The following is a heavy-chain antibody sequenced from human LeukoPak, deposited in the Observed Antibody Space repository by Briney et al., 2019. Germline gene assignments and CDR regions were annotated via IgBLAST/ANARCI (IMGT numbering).Heavy chain of an antibody. CDR3: ARNKGVAARHDY. Sequence: SETLSLTCTVSGGSVRSYSWSWIRQPPGKGLEYIGHIYNGGSPTYNPSLMGRLTTSVDTAKNQLSLHLTSVTTADTALYFCARNKGVAARHDYWGQGTLVIVSS. CDR2: IYNGGSP. J-gene: IGHJ4*02. D-gene: IGHD6-19*01. CDR1: GGSVRSYS. V-gene: IGHV4-59*02.